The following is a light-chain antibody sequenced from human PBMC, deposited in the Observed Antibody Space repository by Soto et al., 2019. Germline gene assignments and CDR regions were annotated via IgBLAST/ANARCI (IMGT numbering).Light chain of an antibody. CDR1: QSISSY. V-gene: IGKV1-39*01. CDR3: QQSYITPWT. J-gene: IGKJ1*01. Sequence: DIQMTQSPSSLSTSVGDRVTITCRTSQSISSYLNWYQQKPGKAPKLLIYGASGLQSGVPSRFSGSGSGTDFTLTISSLQPEDFATYYCQQSYITPWTFGQGTKVEIE. CDR2: GAS.